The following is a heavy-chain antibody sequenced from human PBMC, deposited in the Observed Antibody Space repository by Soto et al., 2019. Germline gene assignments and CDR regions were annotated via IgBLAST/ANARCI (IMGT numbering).Heavy chain of an antibody. D-gene: IGHD3-3*01. CDR1: GFTFSSYS. Sequence: EVQLVESGGGLVQPGGSLRLSCAASGFTFSSYSMNWVRQAPGKGLEWVSYISSSSSTIYYADSVKGRFTISRDNAKNSLYLQMNSRRAEDTAVYYCARDSDYDFWSGANYYYYYMDVWGKGTTVTVSS. CDR3: ARDSDYDFWSGANYYYYYMDV. CDR2: ISSSSSTI. V-gene: IGHV3-48*01. J-gene: IGHJ6*03.